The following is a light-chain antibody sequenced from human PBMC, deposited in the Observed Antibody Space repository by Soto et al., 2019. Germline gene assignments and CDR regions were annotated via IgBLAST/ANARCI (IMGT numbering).Light chain of an antibody. J-gene: IGLJ1*01. CDR1: SSNIGTGYD. V-gene: IGLV1-40*01. CDR3: QSYDNXLSGSNV. Sequence: QSVRAQPPSVSGAPGQRVTISCTGSSSNIGTGYDVHWYQHLPGTAPKLLIYGNKNRPSGVPDRFSGSKSGTSASLAITGLQAEDEADYYCQSYDNXLSGSNVFGTGTKVTVL. CDR2: GNK.